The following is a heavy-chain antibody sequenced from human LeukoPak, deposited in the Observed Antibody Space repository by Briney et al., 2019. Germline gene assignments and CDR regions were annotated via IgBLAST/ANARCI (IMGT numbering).Heavy chain of an antibody. D-gene: IGHD3-3*01. CDR3: ASYDFWSGYCFDY. CDR1: GGSISSGTYY. Sequence: SETLSLTCTVSGGSISSGTYYWTWIRQPAGKGLEWIGRIYNSGSTSYNPSLKSRVTISMDTSKNQFSLKLNSVTAADTAVYYCASYDFWSGYCFDYWGQGTLVTVSS. V-gene: IGHV4-61*10. CDR2: IYNSGST. J-gene: IGHJ4*02.